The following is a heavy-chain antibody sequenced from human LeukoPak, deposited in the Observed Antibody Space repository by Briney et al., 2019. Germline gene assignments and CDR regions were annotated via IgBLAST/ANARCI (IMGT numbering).Heavy chain of an antibody. V-gene: IGHV3-23*01. CDR2: IGGSGGGT. CDR1: GFTLSSFV. CDR3: AKISGSGSSHSDY. D-gene: IGHD3-10*01. J-gene: IGHJ4*02. Sequence: GGSLKLSCAPSGFTLSSFVMSCVRQAPGRGRVWVSSIGGSGGGTYYADSVKGRFTISRDNSKNTLYLLMNSLRGDDTAVYYCAKISGSGSSHSDYWGQGTLVTVSS.